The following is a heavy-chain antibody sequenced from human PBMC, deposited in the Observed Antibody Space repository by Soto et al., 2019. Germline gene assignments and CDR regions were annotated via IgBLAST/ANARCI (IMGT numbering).Heavy chain of an antibody. CDR2: IYSGGST. Sequence: EVQLVESGGGLVQPGGSLRLSCAASGFSVNSDYMTWVRQAPGKGLEWVSVIYSGGSTYYTDSVKGRFTMSRDNSKNTLYLQMSSLRAEDTAVYYCARAPLDGGQAYWGQGTLVTVSS. V-gene: IGHV3-66*01. D-gene: IGHD4-17*01. CDR1: GFSVNSDY. J-gene: IGHJ4*02. CDR3: ARAPLDGGQAY.